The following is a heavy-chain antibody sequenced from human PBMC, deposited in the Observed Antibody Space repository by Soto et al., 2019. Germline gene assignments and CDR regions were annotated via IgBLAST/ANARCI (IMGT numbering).Heavy chain of an antibody. Sequence: PSETLSLTCTVSGGSISSGGYYWSWIRQHPGKGLEWIGYIYYSGSTYYNPSLKSRVTISVDTSKNQFSLKLSSVTAADTAVYYCAREGSGYYYVDYWGQGTLVTVSS. CDR3: AREGSGYYYVDY. CDR1: GGSISSGGYY. V-gene: IGHV4-31*03. CDR2: IYYSGST. D-gene: IGHD3-22*01. J-gene: IGHJ4*02.